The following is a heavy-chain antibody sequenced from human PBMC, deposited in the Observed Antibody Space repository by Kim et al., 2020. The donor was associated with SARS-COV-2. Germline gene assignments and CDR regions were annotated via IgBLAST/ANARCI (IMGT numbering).Heavy chain of an antibody. CDR1: GGSFSGYY. CDR2: INHSGST. V-gene: IGHV4-34*01. Sequence: SETLSLTCAVYGGSFSGYYWSWIRQPPGKGLEWIGEINHSGSTNYNPSLKSRVSISVDTSKNQFSLKLSSVTAADTAVYYCASGMYSSGHGDYWGQGTLVTVSS. D-gene: IGHD6-19*01. J-gene: IGHJ4*02. CDR3: ASGMYSSGHGDY.